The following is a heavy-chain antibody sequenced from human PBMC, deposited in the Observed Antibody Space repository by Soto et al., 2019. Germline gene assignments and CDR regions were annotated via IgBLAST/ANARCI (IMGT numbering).Heavy chain of an antibody. Sequence: SETLSLTCAVTVVSVNSGVFSWSWIRQAPGKGLEWIGYIYHIGTTFYNPSLKSRVTISIDRSRNQFSLNLTSVTAADTAVFFCARASYYDSISFATWGQGILVTVSS. CDR1: VVSVNSGVFS. CDR3: ARASYYDSISFAT. J-gene: IGHJ5*02. D-gene: IGHD3-22*01. V-gene: IGHV4-30-2*01. CDR2: IYHIGTT.